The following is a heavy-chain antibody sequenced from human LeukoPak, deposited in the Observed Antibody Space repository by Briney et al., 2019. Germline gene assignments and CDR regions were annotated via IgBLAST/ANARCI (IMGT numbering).Heavy chain of an antibody. V-gene: IGHV1-2*02. Sequence: ASVKVSCKASGYSFTGYYMHWVRQAPGQGLEWMGWINPNSGGTSCAQRFQGRVTMTSDTSISTAYMDLSRLGSDDTAVYYCATATMVTQTNWYFDLWGRGTLVTVYS. CDR3: ATATMVTQTNWYFDL. CDR2: INPNSGGT. D-gene: IGHD4-23*01. CDR1: GYSFTGYY. J-gene: IGHJ2*01.